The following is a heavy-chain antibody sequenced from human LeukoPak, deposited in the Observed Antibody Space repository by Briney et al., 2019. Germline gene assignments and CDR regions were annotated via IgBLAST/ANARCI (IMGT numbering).Heavy chain of an antibody. CDR3: ARGLYSSSWYFDY. CDR1: GYIFNRYG. V-gene: IGHV1-18*01. CDR2: PTDSDGDQ. Sequence: GASVKVSCKASGYIFNRYGISWVRQAPGQEREGMGWPTDSDGDQTYAQSLQGRVTMTTDTSTTTAYMELTGLRSDDTAVYYCARGLYSSSWYFDYWGQGTLVTVSS. J-gene: IGHJ4*02. D-gene: IGHD6-13*01.